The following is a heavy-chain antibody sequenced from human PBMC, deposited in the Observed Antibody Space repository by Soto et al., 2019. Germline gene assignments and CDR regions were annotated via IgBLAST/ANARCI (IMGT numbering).Heavy chain of an antibody. CDR3: PRDPGGAGDYYSYFYGIDV. V-gene: IGHV3-21*01. CDR2: ISSSSSYI. CDR1: GFTFSSYS. Sequence: GGSLRLSCAASGFTFSSYSMNWVRQAPGKGLEWVSSISSSSSYIYYADSVKGRFTISRDNAKNSLYLQMNSLRAEDSAVFYCPRDPGGAGDYYSYFYGIDVWGQGTTVTVSS. J-gene: IGHJ6*02. D-gene: IGHD1-26*01.